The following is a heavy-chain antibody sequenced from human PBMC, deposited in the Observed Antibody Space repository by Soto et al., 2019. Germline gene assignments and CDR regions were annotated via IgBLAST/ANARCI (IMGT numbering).Heavy chain of an antibody. CDR2: IVVGSGNT. V-gene: IGHV1-58*02. D-gene: IGHD2-15*01. CDR1: GFTFTSSA. CDR3: AADRCSGGSCSPDY. J-gene: IGHJ4*02. Sequence: SVKVSCKASGFTFTSSAMQWVRQARGQRLEWIGWIVVGSGNTNYAQKFQERVTITRDMSTSTAYMELSSLRSEDTAVYYCAADRCSGGSCSPDYWGQGTLVTVSS.